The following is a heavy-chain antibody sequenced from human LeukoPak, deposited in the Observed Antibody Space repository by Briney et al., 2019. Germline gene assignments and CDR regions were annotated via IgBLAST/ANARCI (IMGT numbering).Heavy chain of an antibody. Sequence: GASVKVSCKASGYTFTGYYMHWVRQAPGQGLEWMGWINPSSGGTNYAQKFQGRVTMTRDTSISTAYMELSRLRSDDTAVYYCARDLSSGWYGDWGQGTLVTVSS. CDR3: ARDLSSGWYGD. D-gene: IGHD6-19*01. CDR2: INPSSGGT. J-gene: IGHJ4*02. V-gene: IGHV1-2*02. CDR1: GYTFTGYY.